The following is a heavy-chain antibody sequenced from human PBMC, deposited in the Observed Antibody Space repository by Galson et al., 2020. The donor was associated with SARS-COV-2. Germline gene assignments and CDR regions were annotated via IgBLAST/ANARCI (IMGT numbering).Heavy chain of an antibody. V-gene: IGHV3-48*03. Sequence: TGGSLRLSCAASGFNFSTYEMNWVRQAPGKGLEWVSYIRRSGSVKYYADSVRGRFTISRDNTKNSLYLQMDGLRAEDTAVYFCVREIAVADYFYGMDVWGQGTTATVSS. D-gene: IGHD6-19*01. J-gene: IGHJ6*02. CDR1: GFNFSTYE. CDR3: VREIAVADYFYGMDV. CDR2: IRRSGSVK.